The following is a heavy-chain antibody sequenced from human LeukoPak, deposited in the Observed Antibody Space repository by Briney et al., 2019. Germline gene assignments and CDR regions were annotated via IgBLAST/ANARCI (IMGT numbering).Heavy chain of an antibody. D-gene: IGHD6-13*01. Sequence: SETLSLTCAVYGGSFSGYYWSWIRQPPGKGLEWIGEINHSGSTNYNPSLKSRVTISVDTSKNQFSLKLSSVIAADTAVYYCARDRSPGIAAAGTGYWGQGTLVTASS. CDR3: ARDRSPGIAAAGTGY. CDR2: INHSGST. V-gene: IGHV4-34*01. CDR1: GGSFSGYY. J-gene: IGHJ4*02.